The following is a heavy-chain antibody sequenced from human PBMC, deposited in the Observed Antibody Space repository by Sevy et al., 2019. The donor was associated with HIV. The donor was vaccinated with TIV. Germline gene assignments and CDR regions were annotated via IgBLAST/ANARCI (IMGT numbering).Heavy chain of an antibody. J-gene: IGHJ4*02. Sequence: GGSLRLSCTASGFTFGDYAMSWFRQAPGKGLEWVGFIRSKAYGGTTEYAASVKGRFTISRDDSKSIAYLQMNSLKTEDTAVYYCTRAVVGTAIMFGYFDYWGQGTLVTVSS. V-gene: IGHV3-49*03. CDR3: TRAVVGTAIMFGYFDY. CDR1: GFTFGDYA. D-gene: IGHD2-21*02. CDR2: IRSKAYGGTT.